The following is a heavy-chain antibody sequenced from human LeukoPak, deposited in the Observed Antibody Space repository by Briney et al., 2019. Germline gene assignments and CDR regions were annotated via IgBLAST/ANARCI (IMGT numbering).Heavy chain of an antibody. CDR2: IYPGDSDT. CDR3: ARPNYYDSSGYYFDS. CDR1: GYSFTSYW. D-gene: IGHD3-22*01. Sequence: GESLKISCQGSGYSFTSYWIAWVRQMPGKGLEWMGIIYPGDSDTRYSPSFQGQVTISADKSITTAYLQWGSLKASDTAIYYCARPNYYDSSGYYFDSWGQGTQITVSS. J-gene: IGHJ4*02. V-gene: IGHV5-51*01.